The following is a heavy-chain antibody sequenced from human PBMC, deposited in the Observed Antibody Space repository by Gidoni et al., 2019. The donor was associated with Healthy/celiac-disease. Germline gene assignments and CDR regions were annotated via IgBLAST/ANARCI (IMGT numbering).Heavy chain of an antibody. D-gene: IGHD3-3*01. CDR2: INHSGST. V-gene: IGHV4-34*01. J-gene: IGHJ6*02. CDR1: GGSFSGYY. Sequence: QVQLQQWGAGLLKPSETLSLTCAVYGGSFSGYYWSWIRQPPGKGLEWIGEINHSGSTNYNPSLKSRVTISVDTSKNQFSLKLSSVTAADTAVYYGAGGSRFWYYYYYGMDVWGQGTTVTVSS. CDR3: AGGSRFWYYYYYGMDV.